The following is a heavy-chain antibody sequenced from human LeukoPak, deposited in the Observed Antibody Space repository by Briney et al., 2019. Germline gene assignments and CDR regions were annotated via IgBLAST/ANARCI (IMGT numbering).Heavy chain of an antibody. J-gene: IGHJ5*02. CDR3: ARDGGRNRKDWFDP. CDR1: GFTFSSYS. CDR2: ISSGSSYI. D-gene: IGHD4-23*01. V-gene: IGHV3-21*01. Sequence: GGSLRLSCAASGFTFSSYSMTWVRQAPGKGLEWVSSISSGSSYIYYADSVKGRFTISRDNAKNSLYLQMNSLRAEDTAVYYCARDGGRNRKDWFDPWGQGTLVTVSS.